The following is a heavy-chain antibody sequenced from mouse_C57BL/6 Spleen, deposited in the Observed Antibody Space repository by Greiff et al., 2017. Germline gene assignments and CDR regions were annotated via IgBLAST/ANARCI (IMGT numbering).Heavy chain of an antibody. J-gene: IGHJ2*01. CDR3: ARDEGTRYFDY. CDR1: GFTFSSYA. Sequence: EVKLMESGGGLVKPGGSLKLSCAASGFTFSSYAMSWVRQTPEKRLEWVATISDGGSYTYYPDNVKGRFTISRDNAKNNLYLQMSHLKSEDTAMYYCARDEGTRYFDYWGQGTTLPVSS. D-gene: IGHD3-3*01. V-gene: IGHV5-4*01. CDR2: ISDGGSYT.